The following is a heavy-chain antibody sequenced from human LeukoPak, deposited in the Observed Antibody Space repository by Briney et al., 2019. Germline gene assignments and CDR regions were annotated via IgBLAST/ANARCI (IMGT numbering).Heavy chain of an antibody. J-gene: IGHJ4*02. CDR2: ITTSGSST. CDR3: TRERRGSYYAFES. CDR1: GFSFSDYY. V-gene: IGHV3-11*01. Sequence: GGSLRLSCAASGFSFSDYYMSWVRQAPGKGLEWISYITTSGSSTKYADSVKGRFTISRDNAKNSVVLQMNSLRAEDTAVYYCTRERRGSYYAFESWGQGTLASVSS. D-gene: IGHD3-16*01.